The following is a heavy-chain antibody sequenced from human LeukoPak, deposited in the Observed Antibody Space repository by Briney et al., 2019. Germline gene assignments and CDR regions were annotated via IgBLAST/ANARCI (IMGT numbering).Heavy chain of an antibody. J-gene: IGHJ4*02. Sequence: SETLSLTCTVSGGSISSYYWSWIRQPPGKGLEWIGYIYYSGSTNYNPSLKSRVTISVDTSKNQFSLKLSSVTAADTAVYYCARVPLSRFYDSSGYPNCGYFDYWGQGTLVTVSS. V-gene: IGHV4-59*01. CDR3: ARVPLSRFYDSSGYPNCGYFDY. D-gene: IGHD3-22*01. CDR1: GGSISSYY. CDR2: IYYSGST.